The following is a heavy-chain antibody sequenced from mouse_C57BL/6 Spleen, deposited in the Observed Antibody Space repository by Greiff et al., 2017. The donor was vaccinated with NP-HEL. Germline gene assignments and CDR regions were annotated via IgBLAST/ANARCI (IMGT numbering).Heavy chain of an antibody. D-gene: IGHD1-1*01. CDR2: IDPSDSYT. Sequence: QVQLQQPGAELVMPGASVKLSCKASGYTFTSYWMHWVKQRPGQGLEWIGEIDPSDSYTNYNQQFKGKSTLTVDKSSSTAYMQLSSLTSEDSAVYYCARDIRYYGSYYFDYWGQGTTLTVSS. J-gene: IGHJ2*01. V-gene: IGHV1-69*01. CDR3: ARDIRYYGSYYFDY. CDR1: GYTFTSYW.